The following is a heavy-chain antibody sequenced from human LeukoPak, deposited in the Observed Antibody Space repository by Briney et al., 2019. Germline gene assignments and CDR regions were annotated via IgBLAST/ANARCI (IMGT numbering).Heavy chain of an antibody. Sequence: GASVKVSCKASGYTFTTYGISWVRQAPGQGLEWMGWISAYNGNTNYAQKFQGRVTMTRDTSTSTAYMELRSLRSDDTAVYYCARDRALFSSFYDSSAYWGQGTLVTVSS. CDR1: GYTFTTYG. CDR2: ISAYNGNT. J-gene: IGHJ4*02. CDR3: ARDRALFSSFYDSSAY. D-gene: IGHD3-22*01. V-gene: IGHV1-18*01.